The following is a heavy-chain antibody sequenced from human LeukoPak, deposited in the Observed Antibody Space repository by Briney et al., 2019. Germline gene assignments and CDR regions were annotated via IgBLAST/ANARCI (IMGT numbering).Heavy chain of an antibody. V-gene: IGHV4-4*07. J-gene: IGHJ6*03. CDR1: GGSISSYY. CDR3: AREEGSVSYYYYYYMDV. CDR2: IYTSGST. Sequence: SETLSLTCTVSGGSISSYYWSWIRQPAGKGLEWIGRIYTSGSTNYNPSLKSRVTMSVDTSKNQFSLKLSSVTAADTAVYYCAREEGSVSYYYYYYMDVWGKGTTVTVSS. D-gene: IGHD3-10*01.